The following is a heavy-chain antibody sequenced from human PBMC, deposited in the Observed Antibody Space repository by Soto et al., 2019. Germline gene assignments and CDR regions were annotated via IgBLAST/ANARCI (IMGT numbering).Heavy chain of an antibody. D-gene: IGHD3-22*01. Sequence: ASVKVSCKASGYTFTSYYMHWVRQDPGQGLERMGIINHSGVSTSYAQKFQGRVTMTRDTSTSTVYMELSSLRSEDTAVYYCARVIDLSSTYYYDSSGYYSAPHYYYGMDVWGQGTTVTV. CDR3: ARVIDLSSTYYYDSSGYYSAPHYYYGMDV. CDR2: INHSGVST. CDR1: GYTFTSYY. J-gene: IGHJ6*02. V-gene: IGHV1-46*01.